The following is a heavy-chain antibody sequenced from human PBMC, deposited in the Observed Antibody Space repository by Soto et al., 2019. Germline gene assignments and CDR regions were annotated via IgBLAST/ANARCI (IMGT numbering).Heavy chain of an antibody. J-gene: IGHJ5*02. D-gene: IGHD3-3*01. CDR3: ARLTWTWYYDFWSGYSNWFDP. V-gene: IGHV1-8*01. CDR1: GYTFTSYD. Sequence: ASVKVSCKASGYTFTSYDINWVRQATGQGLEWMGWMNPNSGNTGYAQKFQGRVTMTRNTSISTAYMELSSLRSEDTAVYYCARLTWTWYYDFWSGYSNWFDPWGQGTLVTVSS. CDR2: MNPNSGNT.